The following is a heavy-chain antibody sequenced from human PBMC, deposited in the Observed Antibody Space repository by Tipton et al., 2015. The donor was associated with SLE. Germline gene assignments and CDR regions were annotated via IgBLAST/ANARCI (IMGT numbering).Heavy chain of an antibody. CDR3: ARGPSDSWYPSVGLEY. J-gene: IGHJ4*02. CDR1: GFTFSNYW. CDR2: INSGGSSI. V-gene: IGHV3-74*01. D-gene: IGHD1-26*01. Sequence: SLRLSCAASGFTFSNYWMHWVRQGPGKGLVWVARINSGGSSISYADSVKGRFTISRDNAKNTLYLQMNSLRAEDTAVYFCARGPSDSWYPSVGLEYWGQGILVTVSS.